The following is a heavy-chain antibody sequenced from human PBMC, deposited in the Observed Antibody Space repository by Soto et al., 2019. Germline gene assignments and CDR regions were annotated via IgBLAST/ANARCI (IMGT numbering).Heavy chain of an antibody. V-gene: IGHV3-23*03. CDR2: IDLSGTTT. J-gene: IGHJ6*01. CDR3: TKDRVSDDISSFNC. CDR1: GFSFIDYS. Sequence: PGRSLRLSCAASGFSFIDYSMNWVLQAPVKGHEWTSFIDLSGTTTYYRDSVKGRFTIFKDKSMNTVYLQMNSLTVEDAAVYYCTKDRVSDDISSFNCRGQRALITFCS. D-gene: IGHD6-6*01.